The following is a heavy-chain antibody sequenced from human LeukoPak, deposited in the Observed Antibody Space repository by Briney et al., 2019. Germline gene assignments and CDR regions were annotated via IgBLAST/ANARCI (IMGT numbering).Heavy chain of an antibody. CDR2: ISTSGGT. CDR3: ARVRYSDSSVLTRKRSYYFDY. V-gene: IGHV4-4*07. J-gene: IGHJ4*02. Sequence: PSETLSLTCTVSGGSISSYYWSWIRQPAGKGLESIGHISTSGGTNYNPSLKSRVPMSVDTSKNQFSLKLSSVTAADTAVYYCARVRYSDSSVLTRKRSYYFDYWGQGTLVTVSS. CDR1: GGSISSYY. D-gene: IGHD3-22*01.